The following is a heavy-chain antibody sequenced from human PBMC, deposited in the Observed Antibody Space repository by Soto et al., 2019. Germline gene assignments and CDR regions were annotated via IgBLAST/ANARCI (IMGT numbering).Heavy chain of an antibody. CDR1: GYTFTNYY. Sequence: ASVKVSCKASGYTFTNYYMHWVRQAPGQGLEWMGIIKPTGEETTYAQKFLGRATMTRDTSTGTLYMELSSLRSEDTAVYYCARGGDIVVVTAPLDHWGQGTLVPVSS. CDR2: IKPTGEET. D-gene: IGHD2-21*02. V-gene: IGHV1-46*01. CDR3: ARGGDIVVVTAPLDH. J-gene: IGHJ5*02.